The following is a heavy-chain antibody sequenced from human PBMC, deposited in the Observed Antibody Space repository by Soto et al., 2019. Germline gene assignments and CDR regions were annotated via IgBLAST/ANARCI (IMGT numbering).Heavy chain of an antibody. Sequence: QVQLQESGPGLVKPSQTLSLTCTVSGGSISSGGTGSYWTWIRQLPGKGLEWIGYIYYTGNTYYNQSLKSRPTISIDTSENQFSLKLTSGTAADTAVYFCASGHDAYKVRYWGQGTLVTVSS. J-gene: IGHJ4*02. CDR3: ASGHDAYKVRY. CDR2: IYYTGNT. D-gene: IGHD1-1*01. V-gene: IGHV4-31*03. CDR1: GGSISSGGTGSY.